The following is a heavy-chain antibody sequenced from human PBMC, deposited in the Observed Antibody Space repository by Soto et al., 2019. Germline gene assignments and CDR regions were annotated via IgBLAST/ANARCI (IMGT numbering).Heavy chain of an antibody. D-gene: IGHD3-16*01. CDR1: GFTFSYYW. CDR2: IHSDGSST. CDR3: ARGQLGAFEL. V-gene: IGHV3-74*01. J-gene: IGHJ3*01. Sequence: DVQLVESGGGSVQPGGSLSLSCAATGFTFSYYWMHWVRQAPGKGLVWVSRIHSDGSSTTDADSVKGRLTISRDNAKNTLYLQMNSLRAEDTAVYYCARGQLGAFELWGQGTMVTVAS.